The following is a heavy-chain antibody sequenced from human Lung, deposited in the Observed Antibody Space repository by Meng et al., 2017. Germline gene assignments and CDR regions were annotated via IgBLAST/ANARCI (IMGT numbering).Heavy chain of an antibody. CDR3: ARYVFDSSSLYSNWFDP. CDR2: IHYSGST. D-gene: IGHD3-22*01. V-gene: IGHV4-31*03. J-gene: IGHJ5*02. CDR1: GGSISSGTSY. Sequence: QVQLQESGPGLVKPSQTLSLTCTVSGGSISSGTSYWGWIRQLPGKGLEWIAYIHYSGSTYYSPSLKSRVTISVDTSKNQLSLKLSSMTAADTAVYYCARYVFDSSSLYSNWFDPWGQGTLVTVSS.